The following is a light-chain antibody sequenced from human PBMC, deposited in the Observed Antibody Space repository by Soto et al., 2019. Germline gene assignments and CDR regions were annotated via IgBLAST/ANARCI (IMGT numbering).Light chain of an antibody. CDR1: QGISNY. CDR3: QKDNSAPLT. V-gene: IGKV1-27*01. J-gene: IGKJ4*01. Sequence: DIKITQSPSSLSASVGDRVTITCWPSQGISNYLAWYQQKPGKVPKLLIYAASTLQSGVPSRFSGSGAGTGFTLTNSSLQPEDVATYYCQKDNSAPLTFGGGTKVEIK. CDR2: AAS.